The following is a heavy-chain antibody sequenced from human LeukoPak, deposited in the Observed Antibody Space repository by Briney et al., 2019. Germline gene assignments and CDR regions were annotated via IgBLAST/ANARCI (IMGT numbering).Heavy chain of an antibody. CDR3: ARSTVTPNWFDP. V-gene: IGHV1-18*01. CDR2: ISAYNGNT. Sequence: ASVKVSCKASGYIFTNYGISWVRQAPGQGLEWMGWISAYNGNTNYAQKLQGRVTMTTDTSTSTAYMELSSLRSEDTAVYYCARSTVTPNWFDPWGQGTLVTVSS. J-gene: IGHJ5*02. D-gene: IGHD4-17*01. CDR1: GYIFTNYG.